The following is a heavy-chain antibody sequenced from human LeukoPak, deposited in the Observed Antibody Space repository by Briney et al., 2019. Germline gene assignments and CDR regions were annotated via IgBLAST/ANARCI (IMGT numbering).Heavy chain of an antibody. D-gene: IGHD1-26*01. Sequence: GGSLRLSCAAPGFLISNDVMTWVRQAPGKGLEWVSAIGADGHSTDYANSVKGRFTISRDNSKNTLYLQMSSLSAEDTALYYCARRVGGTPDYWGRGTLVTVSS. J-gene: IGHJ4*02. CDR1: GFLISNDV. CDR3: ARRVGGTPDY. CDR2: IGADGHST. V-gene: IGHV3-23*01.